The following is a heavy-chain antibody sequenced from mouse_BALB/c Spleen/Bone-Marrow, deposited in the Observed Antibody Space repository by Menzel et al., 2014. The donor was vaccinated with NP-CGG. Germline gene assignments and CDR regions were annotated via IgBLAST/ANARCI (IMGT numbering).Heavy chain of an antibody. CDR1: GFTFSSFG. Sequence: EVQVVESGGGLVQPGGSRKLSCAASGFTFSSFGMHWVRQAPEKGLEWVAYISSGSSTIYYADTVKGRFTISRDNPQNALFLQMTRLRSEDTPMYYCARYGYYDAMDFWGQGASVTVFS. D-gene: IGHD2-2*01. J-gene: IGHJ4*01. CDR2: ISSGSSTI. CDR3: ARYGYYDAMDF. V-gene: IGHV5-17*02.